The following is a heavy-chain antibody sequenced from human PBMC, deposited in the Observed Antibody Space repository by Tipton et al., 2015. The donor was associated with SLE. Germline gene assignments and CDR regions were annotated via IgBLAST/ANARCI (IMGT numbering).Heavy chain of an antibody. V-gene: IGHV4-30-2*06. CDR1: SGSISDSIYY. Sequence: TLSLTCSISSGSISDSIYYWGWIRQSPGKGLQWIGYIFHSGNAYYNPSLKSRVTISVDMSRNQFSLRLDSVTAADTALYYCARGEMDVFDIWGQGTVVSVSS. J-gene: IGHJ3*02. CDR3: ARGEMDVFDI. CDR2: IFHSGNA.